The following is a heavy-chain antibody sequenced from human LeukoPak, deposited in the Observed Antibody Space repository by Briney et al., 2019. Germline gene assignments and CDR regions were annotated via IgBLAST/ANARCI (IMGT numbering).Heavy chain of an antibody. V-gene: IGHV5-51*01. D-gene: IGHD4-11*01. J-gene: IGHJ4*02. CDR1: GYSFTSYW. Sequence: GESLKISCKCSGYSFTSYWIGWVRQMPGKGLEWMGIIYPGDSDTRYSPSFQGQVTISADKSISTAYLQWSSLKASDTAMYYCARINDYSNRYFDYWGQGTLVTVSS. CDR3: ARINDYSNRYFDY. CDR2: IYPGDSDT.